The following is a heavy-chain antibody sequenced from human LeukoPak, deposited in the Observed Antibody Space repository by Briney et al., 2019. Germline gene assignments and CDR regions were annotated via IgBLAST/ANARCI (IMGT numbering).Heavy chain of an antibody. CDR2: INWNGGST. CDR3: ARGPLLHYDSSGSQYNWFDP. CDR1: GFTFDDYG. Sequence: PGGSLRLSCAASGFTFDDYGMSWVRQAPGKGLEWVSGINWNGGSTGYADSVKGRFTISRDNAKNSLYLQMNSLRAEDTAVYYCARGPLLHYDSSGSQYNWFDPWGQGTLVTVSS. D-gene: IGHD3-22*01. J-gene: IGHJ5*02. V-gene: IGHV3-20*04.